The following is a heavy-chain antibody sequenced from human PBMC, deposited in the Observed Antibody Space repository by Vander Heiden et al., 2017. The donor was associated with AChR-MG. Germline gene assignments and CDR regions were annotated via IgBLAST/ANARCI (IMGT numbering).Heavy chain of an antibody. CDR2: INQNGRDT. D-gene: IGHD6-13*01. V-gene: IGHV3-7*01. J-gene: IGHJ4*02. CDR1: GVNFNVYW. Sequence: EVQLVESGGGLVQPGGSLRLPCAASGVNFNVYWMSWVRQTPGKGLEWVANINQNGRDTYYVDFVKGRFTISRDNAKNSLYLQMNSLRDDDTAVYYCARDPGVAAAGTVGRFDSWGQGTLVTVSS. CDR3: ARDPGVAAAGTVGRFDS.